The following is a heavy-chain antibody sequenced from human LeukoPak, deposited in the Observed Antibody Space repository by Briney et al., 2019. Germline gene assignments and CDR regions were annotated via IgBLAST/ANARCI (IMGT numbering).Heavy chain of an antibody. J-gene: IGHJ4*02. V-gene: IGHV3-30-3*01. CDR1: GFTFSSYA. Sequence: PGGSLRLSCAASGFTFSSYAMHWVRQAPGKGLEWVAVISYDGSNKYYADSVKGRFTISRDNSKNTLYLQMNSLRAEDTAVYYCARSLYGDEYYFDYWGQGTLVTVSS. CDR3: ARSLYGDEYYFDY. CDR2: ISYDGSNK. D-gene: IGHD4-17*01.